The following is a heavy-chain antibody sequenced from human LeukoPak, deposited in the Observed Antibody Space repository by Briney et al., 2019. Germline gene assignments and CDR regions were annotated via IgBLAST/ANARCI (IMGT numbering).Heavy chain of an antibody. CDR1: GFTFSNYA. J-gene: IGHJ6*03. CDR3: ARQAPDYSSSSRVRKNYYYMDV. CDR2: IRYDGSNK. V-gene: IGHV3-30*02. D-gene: IGHD6-6*01. Sequence: GGSLRLSCAASGFTFSNYAIHWVRQAPGKGLEWVAFIRYDGSNKYYVDSVKGRFTISRDNSKNTLYLQMSSLRSEDTAVYYCARQAPDYSSSSRVRKNYYYMDVWGKGTTVTVSS.